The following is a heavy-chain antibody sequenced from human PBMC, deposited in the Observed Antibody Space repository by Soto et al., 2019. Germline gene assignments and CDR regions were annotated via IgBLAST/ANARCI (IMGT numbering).Heavy chain of an antibody. CDR1: GYTFINYD. CDR2: MNPGSGKT. Sequence: QVQLVQAGAEVREPGASVRVSCKASGYTFINYDISWVRQATGQGVGWMGWMNPGSGKTGYANKFQGRVTMTRDASTSTAQMELSSLTSEDTAVYYCARMASAGTLNWFDPWGQGTLVTVSS. D-gene: IGHD6-13*01. J-gene: IGHJ5*02. CDR3: ARMASAGTLNWFDP. V-gene: IGHV1-8*02.